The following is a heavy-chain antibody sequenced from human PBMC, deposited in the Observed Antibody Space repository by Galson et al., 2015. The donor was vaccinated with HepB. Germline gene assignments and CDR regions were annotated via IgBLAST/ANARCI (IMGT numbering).Heavy chain of an antibody. CDR2: IIGSGGST. D-gene: IGHD2-2*01. Sequence: SLRLSCAASGFTFSSYVMSWVRQAPGKGLEWVSSIIGSGGSTYYADSVKGRFTISRDNSENTLYLQVNSLRAEDTAVYYCAKRGCSGTGCPYYFDYWGQGTLVTVSS. CDR3: AKRGCSGTGCPYYFDY. V-gene: IGHV3-23*01. J-gene: IGHJ4*02. CDR1: GFTFSSYV.